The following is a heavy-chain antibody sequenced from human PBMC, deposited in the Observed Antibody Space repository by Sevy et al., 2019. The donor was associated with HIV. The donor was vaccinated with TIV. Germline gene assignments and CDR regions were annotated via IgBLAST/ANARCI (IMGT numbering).Heavy chain of an antibody. V-gene: IGHV3-30*18. Sequence: GGSLRLSCAASGFTFSSYGMHWVRQAPGKGLEGVAVISYDGSNKYYADSVKGRFTISRDNSKNTLYLQMNSLRAEDTAVYYCAKEGSRIAVHFDYWGQGTLVTVSS. CDR1: GFTFSSYG. CDR2: ISYDGSNK. J-gene: IGHJ4*02. D-gene: IGHD6-19*01. CDR3: AKEGSRIAVHFDY.